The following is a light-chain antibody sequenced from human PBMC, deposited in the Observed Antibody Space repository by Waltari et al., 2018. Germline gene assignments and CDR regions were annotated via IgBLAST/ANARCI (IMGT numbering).Light chain of an antibody. J-gene: IGKJ1*01. CDR2: AAS. V-gene: IGKV1-27*01. CDR3: QKYNSSPKM. CDR1: QGINNY. Sequence: EIQMTQSPSSLSASVGDRVTITCRARQGINNYLAWYQQKLGKVPKLLIYAASTLQSGVPSRFSASGSGTDFTLTISNLQPEDVATYYCQKYNSSPKMFGQGTKVEIK.